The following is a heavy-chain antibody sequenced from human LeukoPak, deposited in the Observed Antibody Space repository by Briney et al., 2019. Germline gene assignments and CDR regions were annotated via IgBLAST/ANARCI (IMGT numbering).Heavy chain of an antibody. Sequence: GRSLRLSCATSGFNFGVVAMDWIRQAPGKGLEWVGFIRHREYGGTAEYAASVNGRFAISRDDSKRIVYLQMNDLRTEDTGVYYCARERAGDVDYWGLGTLVTVSS. CDR3: ARERAGDVDY. CDR1: GFNFGVVA. J-gene: IGHJ4*02. V-gene: IGHV3-49*03. CDR2: IRHREYGGTA.